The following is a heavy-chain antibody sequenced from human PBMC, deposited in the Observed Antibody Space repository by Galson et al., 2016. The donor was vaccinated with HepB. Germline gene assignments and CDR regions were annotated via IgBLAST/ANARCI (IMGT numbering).Heavy chain of an antibody. CDR2: IYPGDSDT. V-gene: IGHV5-51*01. J-gene: IGHJ6*02. CDR3: VRLPLVSGKRCDGVDV. D-gene: IGHD6-19*01. Sequence: QSGAEVKQPGESLKISCKGSGYSFSTYWIGWVRQVPGKGLEWMGIIYPGDSDTKYSPSFQGQVTISADESRSAAFLQWNSLKASDTAMYYCVRLPLVSGKRCDGVDVWGQGTTVTVSS. CDR1: GYSFSTYW.